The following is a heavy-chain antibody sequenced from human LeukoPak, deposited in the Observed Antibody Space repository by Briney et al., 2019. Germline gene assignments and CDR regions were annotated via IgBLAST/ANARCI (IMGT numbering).Heavy chain of an antibody. CDR3: ARGALGHWYFDL. J-gene: IGHJ2*01. V-gene: IGHV4-59*01. CDR2: IYYSGST. Sequence: PSETLSLTCTVSGGSISSYYWSWIRQPPGKGLEWIGYIYYSGSTNYNPSLKSRVTISVDTSKNQFSLKLSSVTAADTAVYYCARGALGHWYFDLWGRGTLVTVSS. CDR1: GGSISSYY.